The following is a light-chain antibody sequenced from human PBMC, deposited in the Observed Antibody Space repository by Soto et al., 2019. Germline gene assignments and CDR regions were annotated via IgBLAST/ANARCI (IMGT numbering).Light chain of an antibody. CDR3: CSYAGSRTPF. Sequence: QSVLTQPASVSGSPGQSITISCTGTSSDVGSYNLVSWYQQHPGKAPKLMIYEVSKRPSGASNRFSGSKSGNTASLTMSGLQAEGEADYYWCSYAGSRTPFFGSGTKVTVL. CDR2: EVS. J-gene: IGLJ1*01. CDR1: SSDVGSYNL. V-gene: IGLV2-23*02.